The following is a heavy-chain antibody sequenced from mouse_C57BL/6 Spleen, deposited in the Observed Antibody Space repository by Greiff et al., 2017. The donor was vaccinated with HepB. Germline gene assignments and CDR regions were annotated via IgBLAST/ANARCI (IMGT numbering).Heavy chain of an antibody. V-gene: IGHV1-72*01. CDR3: ARSGENYYDFSVFAY. CDR2: IVPNSGGT. CDR1: GYTFTSYW. J-gene: IGHJ3*01. Sequence: QVQLQQPGAELVKPGASVKLSCKASGYTFTSYWMHWVKQRPGRGLEWIGRIVPNSGGTKYNENFKSKATLTVDKPTSTAYMQLSSLTSEDSAVYYCARSGENYYDFSVFAYWGQGTLVTVSA. D-gene: IGHD2-4*01.